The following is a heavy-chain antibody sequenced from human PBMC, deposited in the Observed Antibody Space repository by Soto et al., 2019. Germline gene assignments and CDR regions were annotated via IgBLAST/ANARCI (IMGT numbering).Heavy chain of an antibody. CDR3: ARGPLKAVAHQWYFDY. J-gene: IGHJ4*02. CDR2: INHSGST. CDR1: GLSFSGYY. Sequence: LSLTCAAYGLSFSGYYWSWIRQPPGKGLEWIGEINHSGSTNYNPSLKRRVTISVDTSKNQFSLKLSSVTDGDTAVYYCARGPLKAVAHQWYFDYWGQGTLVTVSS. V-gene: IGHV4-34*01. D-gene: IGHD6-19*01.